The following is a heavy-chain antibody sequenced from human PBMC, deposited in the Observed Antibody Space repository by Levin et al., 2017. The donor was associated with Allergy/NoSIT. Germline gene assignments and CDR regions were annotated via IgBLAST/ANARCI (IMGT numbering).Heavy chain of an antibody. CDR1: GYTFTSYD. J-gene: IGHJ4*02. CDR2: MNPNSGNT. V-gene: IGHV1-8*01. Sequence: PGESLKISCKASGYTFTSYDINWVRQATGQGLEWMGWMNPNSGNTGYAQKFQGRVTMTRNTSISTAYMELSSLRSEDTAVYYCARGYSTYGDYDYWGQGTLVTVSS. CDR3: ARGYSTYGDYDY. D-gene: IGHD4-17*01.